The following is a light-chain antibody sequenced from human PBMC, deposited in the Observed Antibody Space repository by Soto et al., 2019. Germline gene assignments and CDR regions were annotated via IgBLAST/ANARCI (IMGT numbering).Light chain of an antibody. Sequence: EIVLTQSPATLSLSPGERATLSCRASQSVSRYLAWYQQKPGQAPRLLIYDASNRATGIPARFSGSGSGTDVTLTISSLEPEDFAVYYCLQRSNWPPTFGQGTKVEIK. CDR1: QSVSRY. V-gene: IGKV3-11*01. CDR3: LQRSNWPPT. CDR2: DAS. J-gene: IGKJ1*01.